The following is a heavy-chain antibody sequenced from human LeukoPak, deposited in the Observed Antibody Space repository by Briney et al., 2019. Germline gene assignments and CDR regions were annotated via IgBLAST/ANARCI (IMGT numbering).Heavy chain of an antibody. V-gene: IGHV4-4*07. D-gene: IGHD1-26*01. CDR3: ARQEGGIVGPY. CDR1: GGSINSYF. J-gene: IGHJ4*02. CDR2: IYTGGST. Sequence: IPSETLSLTCTVSGGSINSYFWTWIRQPAGKGLEWIGRIYTGGSTNYNPSLKSRVTMSVDTSKNQFSLKLNSVTAADTAVYYCARQEGGIVGPYWGQGTLVTVSS.